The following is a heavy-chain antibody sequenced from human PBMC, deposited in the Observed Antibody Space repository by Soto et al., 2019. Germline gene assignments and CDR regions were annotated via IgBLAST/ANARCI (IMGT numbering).Heavy chain of an antibody. Sequence: RGESLKISCKGSGYSFTSYWIGWVRQMPGKGLEWMGIIYPGDSDTRYSPSFQGQVTISADKSISTAYLQWSSLKASDTAVYFCARVPSPFDFYYAMDVWGQGTTVTVSS. V-gene: IGHV5-51*01. CDR2: IYPGDSDT. CDR1: GYSFTSYW. D-gene: IGHD3-16*01. J-gene: IGHJ6*02. CDR3: ARVPSPFDFYYAMDV.